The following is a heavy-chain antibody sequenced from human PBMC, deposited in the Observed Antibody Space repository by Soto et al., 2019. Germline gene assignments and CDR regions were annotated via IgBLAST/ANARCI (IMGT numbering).Heavy chain of an antibody. V-gene: IGHV3-23*01. CDR3: ALQGYCSGGSCYEPYYYYYGMDV. CDR2: ISGSGGST. CDR1: GFTFSSYA. Sequence: PGGSLRLSCAASGFTFSSYAMSWVRQAPGKGLEWVSAISGSGGSTYYADSVKGRFTISRDNSKNTLYLQMNSLRAEDTAVYYCALQGYCSGGSCYEPYYYYYGMDVWGQGTTVTVSS. J-gene: IGHJ6*02. D-gene: IGHD2-15*01.